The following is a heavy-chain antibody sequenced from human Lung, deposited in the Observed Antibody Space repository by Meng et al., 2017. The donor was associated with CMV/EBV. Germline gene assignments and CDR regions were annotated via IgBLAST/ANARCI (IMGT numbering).Heavy chain of an antibody. D-gene: IGHD5-18*01. Sequence: SCAASGFTFDDYAMHWVRQAPGKGLEWVSGISWNSGSIGYADSVKGRFTISRDNSKNSLYLQMNSLRVEDTAVYYCAKEGGEYSYGGYFDHWGQGTLVTVSS. CDR2: ISWNSGSI. V-gene: IGHV3-9*01. J-gene: IGHJ4*02. CDR3: AKEGGEYSYGGYFDH. CDR1: GFTFDDYA.